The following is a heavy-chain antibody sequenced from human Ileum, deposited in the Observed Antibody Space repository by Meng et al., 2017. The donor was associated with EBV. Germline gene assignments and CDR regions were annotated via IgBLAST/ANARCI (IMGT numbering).Heavy chain of an antibody. CDR2: IHYSGST. D-gene: IGHD3-22*01. V-gene: IGHV4-39*07. CDR1: GGSLSSSSYY. J-gene: IGHJ4*02. Sequence: GPSMGKPSRALALTCSCSGGSLSSSSYYWGWIRQPPGKGLEWIGNIHYSGSTYYNPSLKSRVTISVDTSKNQFSLKLRSVTAADTAVYYCARTYYYDSSGYAPFDYWGQGTLVTVSS. CDR3: ARTYYYDSSGYAPFDY.